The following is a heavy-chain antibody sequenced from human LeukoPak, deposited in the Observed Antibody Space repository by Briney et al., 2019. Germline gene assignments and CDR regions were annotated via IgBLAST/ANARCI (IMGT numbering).Heavy chain of an antibody. J-gene: IGHJ4*02. Sequence: GRSLRLSCAASGFTFSSYAMHWVRQAPGKGLEWVAVISYDGSNKYYADSVKGRFTISRDNSKNTLYLQMNSLRAEDTAVYYCARGPSGGPRGDWGQGTLVTVSS. CDR2: ISYDGSNK. CDR1: GFTFSSYA. CDR3: ARGPSGGPRGD. D-gene: IGHD2-15*01. V-gene: IGHV3-30-3*01.